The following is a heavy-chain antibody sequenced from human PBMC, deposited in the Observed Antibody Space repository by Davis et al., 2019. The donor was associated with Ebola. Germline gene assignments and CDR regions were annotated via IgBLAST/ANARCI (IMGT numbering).Heavy chain of an antibody. V-gene: IGHV3-23*01. CDR2: ITRSSSGT. D-gene: IGHD5-18*01. J-gene: IGHJ4*02. CDR1: GFTFDSYA. CDR3: ARDATQYSYGYGLDY. Sequence: GESLKISCAASGFTFDSYAMSWVRQAPGKGLEWVSSITRSSSGTYYADSVKGRFPISRDNSMNTLYLQMNSLRAEDTAVYYCARDATQYSYGYGLDYWGQGTLVTVSS.